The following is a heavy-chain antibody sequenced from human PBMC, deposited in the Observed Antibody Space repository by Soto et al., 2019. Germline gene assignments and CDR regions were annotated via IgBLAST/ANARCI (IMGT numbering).Heavy chain of an antibody. CDR3: ARTPLL. V-gene: IGHV4-31*03. Sequence: QVQLQESGPGLVKPSQTLSLTCTVSGGSISIGGYYWSWIRQHPGKCLEWIGYIYYSGSTYYTPSLKSRVTISVYTSKNQFSLKLSSVTAADTVVYYCARTPLLWGQGTLVTVSS. CDR1: GGSISIGGYY. CDR2: IYYSGST. J-gene: IGHJ4*02. D-gene: IGHD1-26*01.